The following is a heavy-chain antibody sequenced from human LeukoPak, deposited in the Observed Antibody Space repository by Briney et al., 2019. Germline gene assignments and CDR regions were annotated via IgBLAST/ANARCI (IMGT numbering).Heavy chain of an antibody. CDR1: GFTFKSFA. CDR3: ARVSGSPTSDAFDI. D-gene: IGHD1-26*01. CDR2: ISSSSSYI. Sequence: GGSLRLSCAASGFTFKSFAMTWVRQAPGKGLEWVSAISSSSSYIYYADSVRGRFTISRDNAKNSLYLQMSSLTVEDTAVYYCARVSGSPTSDAFDIWGQGTMVAVSS. V-gene: IGHV3-21*01. J-gene: IGHJ3*02.